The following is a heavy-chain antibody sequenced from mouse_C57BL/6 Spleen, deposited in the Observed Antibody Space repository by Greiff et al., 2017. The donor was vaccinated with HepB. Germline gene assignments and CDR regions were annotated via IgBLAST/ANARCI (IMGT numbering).Heavy chain of an antibody. V-gene: IGHV1-69*01. CDR3: ARSDSNYGGDY. D-gene: IGHD2-5*01. CDR1: GYTFTSYW. CDR2: IDPSDSYT. Sequence: VQLQQPGAELVMPGASVKLSCKASGYTFTSYWMHWVKQRPGQGLEWIGEIDPSDSYTNYNQKFKGKSTLTVDKSSSTAYMQLSSLTSEDSAVYYCARSDSNYGGDYWGQGTTLTVSS. J-gene: IGHJ2*01.